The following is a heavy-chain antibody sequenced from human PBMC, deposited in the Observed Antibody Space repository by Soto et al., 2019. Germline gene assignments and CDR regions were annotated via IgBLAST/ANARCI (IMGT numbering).Heavy chain of an antibody. V-gene: IGHV3-23*01. CDR2: ISGSGGST. D-gene: IGHD3-10*01. J-gene: IGHJ4*02. CDR1: GFTFSSYA. CDR3: AKDRQRGHGSGSFDY. Sequence: EVQLLEFGGGLVQPGGSLRLSCAASGFTFSSYAMSWVRQAPGKGLEWVSAISGSGGSTYYADSVKGRFTISRDNSKNTLYLQMNSLRAEDTAVYYCAKDRQRGHGSGSFDYWGQGTLVTVSS.